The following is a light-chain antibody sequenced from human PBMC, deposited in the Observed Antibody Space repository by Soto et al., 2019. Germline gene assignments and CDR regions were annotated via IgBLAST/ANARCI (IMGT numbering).Light chain of an antibody. CDR2: AAA. J-gene: IGKJ2*01. V-gene: IGKV1-8*01. CDR1: QGISSY. Sequence: AIRMTQSPSSFSASTGDRVTITCRASQGISSYLAWYQQKPGKAPKLLIYAAATLQRGAPSRFSASGSGTDFTLTISRLQFEDFATYYCQQYLSYPSTFGQGTKLEI. CDR3: QQYLSYPST.